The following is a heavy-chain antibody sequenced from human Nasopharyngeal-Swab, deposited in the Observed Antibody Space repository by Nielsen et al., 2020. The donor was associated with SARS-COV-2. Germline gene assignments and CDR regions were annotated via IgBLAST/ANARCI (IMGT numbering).Heavy chain of an antibody. CDR3: ASDLSGRDDN. J-gene: IGHJ4*02. V-gene: IGHV3-74*01. CDR2: IDTDGSVT. Sequence: GESLKISCAASGFTFRSYWMHWVRQVPGEGLVWVSRIDTDGSVTNYADSVQGRFTISRDNAKNSLYLQMNSLRAEGTAVYFCASDLSGRDDNWGQGTLVTVAA. D-gene: IGHD6-19*01. CDR1: GFTFRSYW.